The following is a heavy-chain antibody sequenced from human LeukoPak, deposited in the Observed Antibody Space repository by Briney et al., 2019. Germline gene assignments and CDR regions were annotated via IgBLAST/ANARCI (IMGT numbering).Heavy chain of an antibody. CDR3: ARGRVFARGSSYWFDP. CDR1: GGSISSYY. J-gene: IGHJ5*02. Sequence: SETLSLTCTVSGGSISSYYWSWNRQPAGKGLEWIGRIYTSGSTNYNPSLKSRVTMSVDTSKNQFSLKLSSVTAADTAVYYCARGRVFARGSSYWFDPWGQGTLVTVSS. V-gene: IGHV4-4*07. D-gene: IGHD6-13*01. CDR2: IYTSGST.